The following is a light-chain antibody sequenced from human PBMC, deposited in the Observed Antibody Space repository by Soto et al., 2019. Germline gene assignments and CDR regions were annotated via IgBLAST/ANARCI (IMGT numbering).Light chain of an antibody. CDR2: WAS. CDR3: QQYYSTPLT. V-gene: IGKV4-1*01. J-gene: IGKJ4*01. CDR1: QSVLYSSNNKNY. Sequence: DIVMTQSPDSLAVSLGERATINCKSSQSVLYSSNNKNYLAWYQQKPGQPPKLLISWASTRESGVPDRFSGSGSGTDFTLTISSLQAEDVAIYYCQQYYSTPLTCGGGTKVEIK.